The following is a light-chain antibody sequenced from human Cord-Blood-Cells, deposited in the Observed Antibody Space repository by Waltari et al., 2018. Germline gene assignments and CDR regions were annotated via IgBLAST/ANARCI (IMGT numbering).Light chain of an antibody. CDR3: AAWDDSLSGLV. Sequence: QSVLTQPPSASGTPGQRVTISCSGSSSNLGSTYVYWYQQLPGTAPKLLIYRNNQRPSGVPDRFSGSKSGTSASLAISGLRSEDEADYYCAAWDDSLSGLVFGGGTKLTVL. CDR2: RNN. V-gene: IGLV1-47*01. J-gene: IGLJ3*02. CDR1: SSNLGSTY.